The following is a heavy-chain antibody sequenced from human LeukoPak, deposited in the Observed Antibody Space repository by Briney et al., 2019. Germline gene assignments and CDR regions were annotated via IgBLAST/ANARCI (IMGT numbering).Heavy chain of an antibody. CDR3: AKDGEGFHVENWFDP. Sequence: GGSLRLSCAASGFTFSSYAMSWVRQAPGKRLEWVSAISGSGGSTYYADSVKGRFTISRDNSKNTPYLQMNSLRAEDTAVYYCAKDGEGFHVENWFDPWGQGTLVTVSS. CDR2: ISGSGGST. J-gene: IGHJ5*02. V-gene: IGHV3-23*01. CDR1: GFTFSSYA. D-gene: IGHD2-21*01.